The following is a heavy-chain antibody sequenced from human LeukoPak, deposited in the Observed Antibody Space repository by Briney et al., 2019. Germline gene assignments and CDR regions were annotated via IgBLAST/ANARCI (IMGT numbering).Heavy chain of an antibody. J-gene: IGHJ6*03. V-gene: IGHV1-69*05. CDR2: IIPIFGTA. CDR1: RGTFSSYA. Sequence: SVKVSCNASRGTFSSYAISWVRQAPGQGLEWMGGIIPIFGTANYAQKFQGRVTITTDESTSTAYMELSSLRSEDTAVYYCARSDLMGPYSIGGVVTAITRHYYYYMDVWGKGTTVTVSS. CDR3: ARSDLMGPYSIGGVVTAITRHYYYYMDV. D-gene: IGHD2-21*02.